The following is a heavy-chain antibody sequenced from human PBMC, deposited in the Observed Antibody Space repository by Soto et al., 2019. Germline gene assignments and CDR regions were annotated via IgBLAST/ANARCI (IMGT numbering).Heavy chain of an antibody. CDR3: ARGKYYGDCDY. D-gene: IGHD4-17*01. V-gene: IGHV4-61*01. CDR1: GGSIGITSYY. J-gene: IGHJ4*02. Sequence: QVQLQESGPGVIRPSETLSLTCTVSGGSIGITSYYWTWIRQPPGKGLAWIGYIYYSGSASYNPSLVSRVSMSVDTSKNQFSLKLRSVTAADTAVYWCARGKYYGDCDYWGQGTLVTVSS. CDR2: IYYSGSA.